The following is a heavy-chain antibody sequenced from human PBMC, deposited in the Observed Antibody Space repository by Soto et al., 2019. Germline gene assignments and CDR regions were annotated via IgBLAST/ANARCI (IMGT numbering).Heavy chain of an antibody. D-gene: IGHD3-3*01. CDR1: GFTFSSYG. CDR3: ASVRFLEWLFILAY. CDR2: IWYDGSNK. V-gene: IGHV3-33*01. Sequence: GGSLRVSCAASGFTFSSYGMHWVRQAPCKGLEWVAVIWYDGSNKYYADSVKGRFTISRDNSKNTLYLQMNSLRAEDTAVYYCASVRFLEWLFILAYRGQGTLVIVSS. J-gene: IGHJ4*02.